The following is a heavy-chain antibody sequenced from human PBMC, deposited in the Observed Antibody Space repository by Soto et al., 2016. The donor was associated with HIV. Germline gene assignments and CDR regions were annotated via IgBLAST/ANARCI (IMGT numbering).Heavy chain of an antibody. CDR3: ARRGNYGSGSLGD. V-gene: IGHV1-2*02. D-gene: IGHD3-10*01. CDR1: GYSFTGYY. CDR2: INTKSGGT. J-gene: IGHJ4*02. Sequence: QVQLVQSGTEVKKPGASVKVSCKASGYSFTGYYMHWVRQAPGQGLEWMGWINTKSGGTNYAQKFQGRVTMTRDTSISTVYVELRSLRSDDTAVYYCARRGNYGSGSLGDWGQGTLVTVSS.